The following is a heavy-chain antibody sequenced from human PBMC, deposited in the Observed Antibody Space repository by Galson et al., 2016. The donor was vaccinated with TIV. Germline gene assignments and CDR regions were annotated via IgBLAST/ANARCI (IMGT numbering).Heavy chain of an antibody. CDR1: GYSFTSYW. CDR2: IHPGDSDT. J-gene: IGHJ3*02. CDR3: AKQLYFGHRVLDAFHN. Sequence: QSGAEVKKPGESLKISCKGSGYSFTSYWIAWVRQMPGKGLELMGVIHPGDSDTRYSPSFQGQVSISADRSISTAYRQWSSLKASDPAMYYCAKQLYFGHRVLDAFHNWGQGTLLTGSS. V-gene: IGHV5-51*01. D-gene: IGHD3-3*01.